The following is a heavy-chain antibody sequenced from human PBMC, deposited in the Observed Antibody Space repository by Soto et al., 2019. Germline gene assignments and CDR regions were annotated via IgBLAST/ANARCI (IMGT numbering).Heavy chain of an antibody. CDR2: ISAYNGNT. CDR1: GYTFTSYG. CDR3: AKEYTSNSRGSFDY. D-gene: IGHD3-22*01. J-gene: IGHJ4*02. V-gene: IGHV1-18*01. Sequence: ASVKVSCKASGYTFTSYGISWVRQAPGQGLEWMGWISAYNGNTNYAQKLQGRVTMNTDTSTSTAYLELRSLSSDDTAVYYCAKEYTSNSRGSFDYWGQGALVTVSS.